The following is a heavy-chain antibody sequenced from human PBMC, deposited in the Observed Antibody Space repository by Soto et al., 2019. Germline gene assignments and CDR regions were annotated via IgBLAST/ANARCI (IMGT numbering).Heavy chain of an antibody. CDR2: ISTSSDYI. CDR1: GFTFSSYS. D-gene: IGHD2-2*01. V-gene: IGHV3-21*01. Sequence: PGGSLRLSCAASGFTFSSYSMIWVRQAPGKGLEWVSSISTSSDYIYYADSMKGRFTISRDNAKNSLYLQMNSLRAEDTAVYYCARGTSWPSYFDYGGKGTRVTVSS. J-gene: IGHJ4*02. CDR3: ARGTSWPSYFDY.